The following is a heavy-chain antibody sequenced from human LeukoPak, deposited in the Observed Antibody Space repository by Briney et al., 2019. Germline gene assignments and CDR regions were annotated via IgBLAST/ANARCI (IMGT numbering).Heavy chain of an antibody. D-gene: IGHD6-13*01. CDR3: AKGDEQQLAPTDSFFDY. J-gene: IGHJ4*02. Sequence: GVSVRLSSAASRFTLRIYDMLGTPPAPAKGRMWGTDIPYDGNNKYYEDSVKGRLTISRDNSKNTLYLQMNSLRVEDTAVYYCAKGDEQQLAPTDSFFDYWGRGTLVTVSS. CDR2: IPYDGNNK. V-gene: IGHV3-30*18. CDR1: RFTLRIYD.